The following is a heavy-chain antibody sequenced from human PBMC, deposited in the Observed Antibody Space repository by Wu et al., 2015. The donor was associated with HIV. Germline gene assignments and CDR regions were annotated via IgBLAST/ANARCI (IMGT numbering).Heavy chain of an antibody. D-gene: IGHD4-17*01. J-gene: IGHJ4*02. CDR3: ARDPRVGGDYPALELDY. Sequence: QLVQSGTEVKNPGASVRVSCTASGYTFTAFYIHWIRQAPGQGFDWVGYMFPRGGDTLYSEKFQGRVSMTRNTSISTAYMELSRLRSDDTAVYYCARDPRVGGDYPALELDYWGQGALVTVSS. V-gene: IGHV1-2*02. CDR1: GYTFTAFY. CDR2: MFPRGGDT.